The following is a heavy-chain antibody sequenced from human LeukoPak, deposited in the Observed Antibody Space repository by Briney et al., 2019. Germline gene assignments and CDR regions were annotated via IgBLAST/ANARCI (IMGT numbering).Heavy chain of an antibody. D-gene: IGHD3-10*01. V-gene: IGHV3-30*03. J-gene: IGHJ5*02. CDR3: GSPDGSPWFDP. CDR1: GFTFSSYS. CDR2: ISYDGSDP. Sequence: GGSLRLSCAASGFTFSSYSMNWARQAPGKGLEWVAIISYDGSDPYYADSVKGRFTISRDDSNNTLYLQMDSLRPEDTAVYYCGSPDGSPWFDPWGQGTLVTVSS.